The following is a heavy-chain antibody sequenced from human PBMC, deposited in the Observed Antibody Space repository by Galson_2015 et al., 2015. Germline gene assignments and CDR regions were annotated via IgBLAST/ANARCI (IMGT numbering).Heavy chain of an antibody. V-gene: IGHV6-1*01. CDR1: GDSVSSNSAA. CDR3: ARDRVSSGWPGPPPLDY. J-gene: IGHJ4*02. CDR2: TYYRSKWYN. Sequence: CAISGDSVSSNSAAWNWIRQSPSRGLEWLGRTYYRSKWYNDYAVSVKSRITINPDTSKNQFSLQLNSVTPEDTAVYYCARDRVSSGWPGPPPLDYWGQGTLVTVSS. D-gene: IGHD6-19*01.